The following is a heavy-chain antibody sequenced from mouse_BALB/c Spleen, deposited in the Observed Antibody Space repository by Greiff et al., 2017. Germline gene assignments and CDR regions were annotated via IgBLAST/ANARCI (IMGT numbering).Heavy chain of an antibody. CDR2: IDPSDSET. V-gene: IGHV1S126*01. CDR3: ARGYITMDY. D-gene: IGHD1-2*01. CDR1: GYSFTSYW. Sequence: QVQLQQSGPQLVRPGASVKISCKASGYSFTSYWMHWVKQRPGQGLEWIGMIDPSDSETRLNQKFKDKATLTVDKSSSTAYMQLSSPTSEDSAVYCCARGYITMDYWGQGTSVTVSS. J-gene: IGHJ4*01.